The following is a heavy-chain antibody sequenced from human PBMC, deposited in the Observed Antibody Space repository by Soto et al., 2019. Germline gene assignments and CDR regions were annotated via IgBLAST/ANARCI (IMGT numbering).Heavy chain of an antibody. Sequence: QLQLQESGPGLVKSSETLSLTCSVSGGSISSSSNYWGWIRQPPGKGLAWIGNIFYSGSTYYNPSLKTRVTISVDTSKNQFSLTLSSVTAADTAVYYCARRESYAIFTGYYHFDYWGQGTLVTVSS. V-gene: IGHV4-39*01. D-gene: IGHD3-9*01. CDR3: ARRESYAIFTGYYHFDY. CDR1: GGSISSSSNY. CDR2: IFYSGST. J-gene: IGHJ4*02.